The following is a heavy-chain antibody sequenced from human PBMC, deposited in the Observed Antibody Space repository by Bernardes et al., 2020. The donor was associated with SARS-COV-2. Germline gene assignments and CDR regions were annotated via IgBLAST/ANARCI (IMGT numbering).Heavy chain of an antibody. CDR1: GGSISSGGYY. Sequence: LSLTSTVSGGSISSGGYYWSWIRQHPGKGLEWIGYNYYSGSTYYNPSLKSRVTISVDTTKNQFSLKLSTVTAADTAVYYCARGLVPAAIRGYFDYWGQGTLVTVSS. CDR2: NYYSGST. V-gene: IGHV4-31*03. D-gene: IGHD2-2*02. J-gene: IGHJ4*02. CDR3: ARGLVPAAIRGYFDY.